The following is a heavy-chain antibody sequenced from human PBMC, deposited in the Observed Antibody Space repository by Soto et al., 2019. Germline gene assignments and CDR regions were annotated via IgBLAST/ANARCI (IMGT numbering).Heavy chain of an antibody. D-gene: IGHD6-6*01. CDR3: ARHYKPSIAARPYYYYGMDV. Sequence: PGESLKISCKGSGYNFTTYWIAWVRQMPGKGLEWMGIIYPGDSETRYSPSFQGQVTISADKSISTAYLQWSSLKASDTAMYYCARHYKPSIAARPYYYYGMDVWGQGTTVTVSS. V-gene: IGHV5-51*01. J-gene: IGHJ6*02. CDR2: IYPGDSET. CDR1: GYNFTTYW.